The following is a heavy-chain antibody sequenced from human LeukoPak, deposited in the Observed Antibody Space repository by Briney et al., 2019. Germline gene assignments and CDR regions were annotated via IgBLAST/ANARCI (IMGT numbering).Heavy chain of an antibody. D-gene: IGHD2-15*01. CDR3: ARDGGYCSGGSCYYNWFDP. CDR1: GVSISSYY. CDR2: IYHSGST. J-gene: IGHJ5*02. V-gene: IGHV4-59*12. Sequence: PSETLSLTCTVSGVSISSYYWSWIRQPPGKGLEWIGYIYHSGSTYYNPSLKSRVTISVDRSKNQFSLKLSSVTAADTAVYYCARDGGYCSGGSCYYNWFDPWGQGTLVTVSS.